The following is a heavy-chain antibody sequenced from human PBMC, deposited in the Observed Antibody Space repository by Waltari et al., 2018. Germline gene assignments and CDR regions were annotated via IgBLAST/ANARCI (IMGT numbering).Heavy chain of an antibody. J-gene: IGHJ3*02. CDR1: GGSISSSSYY. CDR3: ARYLIGSWSWRAFDI. V-gene: IGHV4-39*01. D-gene: IGHD6-13*01. CDR2: IYYSGST. Sequence: QLQLQESGPGLVKPSETLSLTCTVSGGSISSSSYYWGWIRQPPGKGLEWIGSIYYSGSTYYNPSLKSRVTISVDTSKNQFSLKLSSVTAADTAVYYCARYLIGSWSWRAFDIWGQGTMVTVSS.